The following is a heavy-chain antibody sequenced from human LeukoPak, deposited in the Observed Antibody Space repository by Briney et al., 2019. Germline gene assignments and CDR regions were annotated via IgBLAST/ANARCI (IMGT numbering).Heavy chain of an antibody. D-gene: IGHD3-22*01. CDR1: GDSVSRSDSC. J-gene: IGHJ1*01. CDR2: NYYRGRT. V-gene: IGHV4-39*01. Sequence: PSESLSLTCSVSGDSVSRSDSCSDCIRPPPGKGLEWIGTNYYRGRTYYSPSLKSRVTMSVDPYNNKFSLNLRSVTAADTAVYYCARRRYYDGSGYLEWGQGTLLSVSS. CDR3: ARRRYYDGSGYLE.